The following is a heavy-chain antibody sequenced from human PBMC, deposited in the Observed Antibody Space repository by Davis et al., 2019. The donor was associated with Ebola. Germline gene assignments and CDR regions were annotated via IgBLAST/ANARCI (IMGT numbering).Heavy chain of an antibody. J-gene: IGHJ6*02. Sequence: PSETLSLTCAVYGGSSSGYYWSWISQPPGKGLEWIGEINHSGSTNYNPSLKSRVTISVDTSKNQFSLKLSSVTAADTAVYYCARGGVVPAAPGYYYYGMDVWGQGTTVTVSS. CDR3: ARGGVVPAAPGYYYYGMDV. V-gene: IGHV4-34*01. CDR1: GGSSSGYY. D-gene: IGHD2-2*01. CDR2: INHSGST.